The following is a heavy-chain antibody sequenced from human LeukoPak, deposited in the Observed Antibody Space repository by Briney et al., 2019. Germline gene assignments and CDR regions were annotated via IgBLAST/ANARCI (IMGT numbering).Heavy chain of an antibody. D-gene: IGHD2-21*01. CDR3: ARQHPYYYYYYMDV. V-gene: IGHV4-34*01. CDR2: INHSGST. Sequence: SETLSLTCAVYGGSFSGYYWSWIRQPPGKGLEWIGEINHSGSTNYNPSPKSRVTISVDTSKNQFSLKLSSVTAADTAVYYCARQHPYYYYYYMDVWGKGTTVTVSS. CDR1: GGSFSGYY. J-gene: IGHJ6*03.